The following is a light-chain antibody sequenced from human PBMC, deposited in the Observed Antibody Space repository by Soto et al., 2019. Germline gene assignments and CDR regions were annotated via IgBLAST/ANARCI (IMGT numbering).Light chain of an antibody. V-gene: IGLV2-14*01. CDR2: EVS. CDR3: SSYTSSSTRV. J-gene: IGLJ3*02. Sequence: QSALTQPASVSGSPGQSITISCTGTSSDVGGYNYVSWYQQHPGTAPKLMIYEVSNRPSGVSNRFSGSKSGNTASLTISGLQAEDEADYYGSSYTSSSTRVFGGGTKVTVL. CDR1: SSDVGGYNY.